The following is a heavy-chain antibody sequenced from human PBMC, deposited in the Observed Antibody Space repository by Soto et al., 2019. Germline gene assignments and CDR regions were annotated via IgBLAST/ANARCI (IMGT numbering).Heavy chain of an antibody. CDR3: ARGGSGYLFDY. Sequence: QVQLVQSGAEVKKPGSSVKVSCKASGGTFSSYPISWVRQAPGQGLEWMGRIIPILGIANYAQKFQGRVTITADKSTSTAYMELSSLRSEDTAVYYCARGGSGYLFDYWGQGTLVTVSS. J-gene: IGHJ4*02. D-gene: IGHD3-10*01. V-gene: IGHV1-69*02. CDR2: IIPILGIA. CDR1: GGTFSSYP.